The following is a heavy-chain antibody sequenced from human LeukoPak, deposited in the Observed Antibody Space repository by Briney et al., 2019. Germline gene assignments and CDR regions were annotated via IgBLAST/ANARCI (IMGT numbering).Heavy chain of an antibody. CDR1: GFTFSSYA. J-gene: IGHJ4*02. V-gene: IGHV3-23*01. Sequence: GGSLRLSCAASGFTFSSYAMSWVRQAPGKGLEWVSAISGSGGSTYYADSMKGRFTTSRDNSKNTLYLQMNSLRAEDTAVYYCAKDLGSYGEECFDYWGQGTLVTVSS. D-gene: IGHD5-18*01. CDR2: ISGSGGST. CDR3: AKDLGSYGEECFDY.